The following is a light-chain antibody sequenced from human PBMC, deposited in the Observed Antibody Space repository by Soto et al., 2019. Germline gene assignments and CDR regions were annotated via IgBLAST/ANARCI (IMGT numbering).Light chain of an antibody. CDR3: SSYTSQNTRI. Sequence: QSVLTQPASVSGSPGQSITISCTGTSSDVGYNYVSWYQQHPGKAPKLVIFEVTYRPSGVSNRFSGSKSGNTASLTISGLQAEDEADYYCSSYTSQNTRIFGGGTKLTVL. CDR1: SSDVGYNY. CDR2: EVT. J-gene: IGLJ2*01. V-gene: IGLV2-14*01.